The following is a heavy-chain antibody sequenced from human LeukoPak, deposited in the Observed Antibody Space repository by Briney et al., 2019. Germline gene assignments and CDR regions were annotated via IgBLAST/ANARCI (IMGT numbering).Heavy chain of an antibody. CDR1: GGSISNYY. CDR2: IYYSGSS. V-gene: IGHV4-59*01. D-gene: IGHD1-14*01. Sequence: SETLSLTCTVSGGSISNYYWCWIRQPPGKGLEWIGYIYYSGSSSYNPSLKSRVTVSVDTSKNQFSLRLTSVTAADTAVYYCARANHGWYSELWGRGTLVTVSS. CDR3: ARANHGWYSEL. J-gene: IGHJ2*01.